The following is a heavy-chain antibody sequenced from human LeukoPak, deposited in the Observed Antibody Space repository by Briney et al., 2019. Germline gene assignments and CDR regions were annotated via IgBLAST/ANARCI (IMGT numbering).Heavy chain of an antibody. CDR3: ARASSSTTEGDY. Sequence: GGSLRLSCAASGFTFSSYSRNWVRQAPGKGLEWVSSISSSRSDIYYADSVKRRITISRDNAKNSLYLQMNSLRAEDTAVYYCARASSSTTEGDYWGQGTLVTVSS. J-gene: IGHJ4*02. V-gene: IGHV3-21*01. CDR1: GFTFSSYS. D-gene: IGHD2-2*01. CDR2: ISSSRSDI.